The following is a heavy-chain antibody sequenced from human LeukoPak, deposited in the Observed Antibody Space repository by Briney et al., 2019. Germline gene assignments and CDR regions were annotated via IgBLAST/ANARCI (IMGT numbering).Heavy chain of an antibody. CDR3: ARAGGSTVSHSDY. CDR2: ISYDGSNK. CDR1: GFTFSSYG. Sequence: PGGSLRLSCAASGFTFSSYGMHWVRQAPGKGLEWVAVISYDGSNKYYADSVKGRFTISKDNAKNSLYLQMNSLRAEDTAVYYCARAGGSTVSHSDYWGQGTLVTVSS. V-gene: IGHV3-30*03. J-gene: IGHJ4*02. D-gene: IGHD4-17*01.